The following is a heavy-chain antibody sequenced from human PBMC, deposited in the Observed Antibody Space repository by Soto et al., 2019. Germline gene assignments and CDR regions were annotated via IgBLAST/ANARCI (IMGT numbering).Heavy chain of an antibody. J-gene: IGHJ6*02. CDR2: IIPIFGTA. V-gene: IGHV1-69*13. CDR1: GGTFSSYA. D-gene: IGHD3-10*01. Sequence: ASVKVSCKASGGTFSSYAISWVRQAPGQGLEWMGGIIPIFGTANYAQKFQGRVTITADESTSTAYMELSSLRSEDTAVYYCARDPHHSMVRGVSDGMDVWGQGTTVTVSS. CDR3: ARDPHHSMVRGVSDGMDV.